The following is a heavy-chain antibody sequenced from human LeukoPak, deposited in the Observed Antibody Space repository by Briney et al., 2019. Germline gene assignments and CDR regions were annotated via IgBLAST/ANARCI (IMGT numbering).Heavy chain of an antibody. Sequence: PSETLSLTCTVSGGSVSSSSYYWGWIRQPPGKGLEWIWSIYYSGSTNYNPSLKSRVTISVDTSKNQFSLKLSSVTAADTAVYYCARVPFSSAYLYYFDYWGQGTLVTVSS. V-gene: IGHV4-39*07. CDR1: GGSVSSSSYY. CDR3: ARVPFSSAYLYYFDY. CDR2: IYYSGST. D-gene: IGHD3-22*01. J-gene: IGHJ4*02.